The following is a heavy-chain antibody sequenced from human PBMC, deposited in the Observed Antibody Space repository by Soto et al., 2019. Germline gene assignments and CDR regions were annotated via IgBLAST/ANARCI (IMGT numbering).Heavy chain of an antibody. CDR1: GFRFSSYW. CDR3: ARYHYGALDF. J-gene: IGHJ4*02. V-gene: IGHV3-74*01. CDR2: IISDGSSA. D-gene: IGHD4-17*01. Sequence: EVQLVESGGGLAQPGGSLRLSRAAAGFRFSSYWMHWVRQAPGKGLVWVSRIISDGSSADYADSVKGRFSISRDNAKNTLFLQMNSLRAEDTAVYYCARYHYGALDFWGQGALVTVSS.